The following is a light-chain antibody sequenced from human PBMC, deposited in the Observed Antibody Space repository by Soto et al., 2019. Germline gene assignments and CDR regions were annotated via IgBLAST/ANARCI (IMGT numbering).Light chain of an antibody. J-gene: IGKJ4*01. CDR3: QQADSFPLT. Sequence: DIQMTQSPSSVSASVGDRVTITCRASQAISGWLAWYQQKPGNAPKVLIFAASTLQRGVPSRFSGSGSGTDFTLTISSLQPEGFATYFCQQADSFPLTFGGGTKV. V-gene: IGKV1-12*01. CDR1: QAISGW. CDR2: AAS.